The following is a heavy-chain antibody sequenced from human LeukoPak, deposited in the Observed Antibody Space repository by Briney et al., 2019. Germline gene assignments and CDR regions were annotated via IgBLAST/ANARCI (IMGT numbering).Heavy chain of an antibody. V-gene: IGHV4-30-4*08. D-gene: IGHD5-24*01. CDR3: AREPLDGYNLIH. CDR1: VGPLSSGGYY. CDR2: IYYSGST. J-gene: IGHJ4*02. Sequence: SETLSLTCTVSVGPLSSGGYYGTGIRQHPGKGLEWIGYIYYSGSTYYNPSLKSRVTISVDTSKNQFSLKLSSVTAADTAVYYCAREPLDGYNLIHWGQRTLVTVSS.